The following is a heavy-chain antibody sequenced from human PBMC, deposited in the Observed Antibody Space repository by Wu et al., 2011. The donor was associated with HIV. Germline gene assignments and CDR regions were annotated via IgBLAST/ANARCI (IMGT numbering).Heavy chain of an antibody. CDR1: GDSISYYG. J-gene: IGHJ5*02. V-gene: IGHV1-69*04. CDR3: ARDPLVRGLTWKLLHYFDT. CDR2: IVPILGTS. Sequence: VQLVQSGAEVKKPGSAVRVSCKASGDSISYYGITWVRQAPGQGLEWMGRIVPILGTSTSAQKFQGRVTFSADKSTNIVYMDLSGLTSGDTAVYYCARDPLVRGLTWKLLHYFDTWGQGTLIIVSA. D-gene: IGHD3-10*01.